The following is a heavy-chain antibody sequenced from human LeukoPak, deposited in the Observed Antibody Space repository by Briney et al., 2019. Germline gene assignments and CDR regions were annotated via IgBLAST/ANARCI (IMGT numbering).Heavy chain of an antibody. CDR2: IIPIFGTA. V-gene: IGHV1-69*06. CDR1: GYTFTSYG. Sequence: ASVKVSCKASGYTFTSYGISWVRQAPGQGLEWMGGIIPIFGTANYAQKFQGRVTITADKSTSTAYMELSSLRSEDTAVYYCARVRLPNNWFDPWGQGTLVTVSS. D-gene: IGHD4-11*01. J-gene: IGHJ5*02. CDR3: ARVRLPNNWFDP.